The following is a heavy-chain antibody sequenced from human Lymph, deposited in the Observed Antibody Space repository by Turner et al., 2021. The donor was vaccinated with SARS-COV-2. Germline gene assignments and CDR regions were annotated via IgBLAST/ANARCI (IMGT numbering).Heavy chain of an antibody. CDR1: EFTFSNSG. J-gene: IGHJ4*02. Sequence: QVQLVESGGGVVRPGRSLRLSCAASEFTFSNSGMHWVRQAPGKGLEWVAVIWFDGSNKYYADSVKGRFTISRDNSKNTLYLQMNSLRAEDTAVYYCARHNGGRLDYWGQGTLVTVSS. CDR3: ARHNGGRLDY. CDR2: IWFDGSNK. V-gene: IGHV3-33*01. D-gene: IGHD3-16*01.